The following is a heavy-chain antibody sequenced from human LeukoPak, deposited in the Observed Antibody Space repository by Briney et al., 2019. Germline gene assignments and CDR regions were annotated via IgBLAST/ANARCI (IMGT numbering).Heavy chain of an antibody. CDR2: ISSSSSYI. J-gene: IGHJ4*02. CDR1: GFTFSSYA. V-gene: IGHV3-21*01. D-gene: IGHD7-27*01. Sequence: GGSLRLSCAASGFTFSSYAMSWVRQAPGKGLEWVSSISSSSSYIYYADSVKGRFTISRDNAKNSLYLQMNSLRAEDTAVYYCARAGRRAFDYWGQGTLVTVSS. CDR3: ARAGRRAFDY.